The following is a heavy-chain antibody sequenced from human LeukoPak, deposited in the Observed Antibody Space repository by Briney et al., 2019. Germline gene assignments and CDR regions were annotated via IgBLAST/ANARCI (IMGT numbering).Heavy chain of an antibody. V-gene: IGHV1-2*02. Sequence: ASVKVSCKASGYTFTDYYIHWVPQAPGQGLEWMGWIDPNSGDTNYAQKFQGRVTMTRDTSISTAYMELSRLRSDDTAVYYCARNYYDVLTGYSIDYWGQGTLVPVSS. J-gene: IGHJ4*02. CDR2: IDPNSGDT. CDR3: ARNYYDVLTGYSIDY. CDR1: GYTFTDYY. D-gene: IGHD3-9*01.